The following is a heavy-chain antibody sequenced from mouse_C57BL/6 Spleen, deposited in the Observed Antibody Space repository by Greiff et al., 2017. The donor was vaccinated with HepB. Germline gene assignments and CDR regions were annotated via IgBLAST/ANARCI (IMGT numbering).Heavy chain of an antibody. V-gene: IGHV2-2*01. Sequence: VMLVESGPGLVQPSQSLSITCTVSGFSLTSYGVHWVRQSPGKGLEWLGVIWSGGSTDYNAAFISRLSISKDNSKSQVFFKMNSLQADDTAIYYCARRASYGNYPLFAYWGQGTLVTVSA. CDR2: IWSGGST. J-gene: IGHJ3*01. D-gene: IGHD2-10*01. CDR1: GFSLTSYG. CDR3: ARRASYGNYPLFAY.